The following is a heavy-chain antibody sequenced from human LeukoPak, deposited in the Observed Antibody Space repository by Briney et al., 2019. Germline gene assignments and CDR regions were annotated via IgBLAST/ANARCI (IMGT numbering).Heavy chain of an antibody. CDR2: INPSGGST. J-gene: IGHJ4*02. D-gene: IGHD3-22*01. CDR3: ARDFYYDSSGPAPFDY. Sequence: ASVKVSCKASGYTFTSYYMHWVRQAPGQGLEWMGIINPSGGSTSYAQKFQGRVTMTRDTSTSTVYMELSSLRSEDTAVYYCARDFYYDSSGPAPFDYWGQGTPVTVSS. CDR1: GYTFTSYY. V-gene: IGHV1-46*01.